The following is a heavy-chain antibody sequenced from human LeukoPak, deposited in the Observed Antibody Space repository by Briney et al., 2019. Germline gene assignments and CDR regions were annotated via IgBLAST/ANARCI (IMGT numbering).Heavy chain of an antibody. D-gene: IGHD3-9*01. CDR2: IYSSGST. V-gene: IGHV4-61*02. CDR1: GGSISSGSYY. CDR3: ARVALSYDVLTGDYIWDGGYFDY. J-gene: IGHJ4*02. Sequence: SETLSLTCTVSGGSISSGSYYWSWIRQPAGKGLEYIGRIYSSGSTSYNPSLKSRVTMSVDTSKNQFSLKLSSVTAADTAVYYCARVALSYDVLTGDYIWDGGYFDYWGQGTLVTVSS.